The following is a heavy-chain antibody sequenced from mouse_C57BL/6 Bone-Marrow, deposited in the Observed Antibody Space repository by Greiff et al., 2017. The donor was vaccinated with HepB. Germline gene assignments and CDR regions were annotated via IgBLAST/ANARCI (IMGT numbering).Heavy chain of an antibody. CDR2: INPGSGGT. J-gene: IGHJ3*01. CDR3: AAGVIYSAFAY. D-gene: IGHD2-1*01. V-gene: IGHV1-54*01. Sequence: VQLVESGAELVRPGTSVKVSCKASGYAFTNYLIEWVKQRPGQGLEWIGVINPGSGGTNSNEKFKGKATLTADKSSSTAYMQLSSLTSEDSAVYFCAAGVIYSAFAYWGQRTLVTVSA. CDR1: GYAFTNYL.